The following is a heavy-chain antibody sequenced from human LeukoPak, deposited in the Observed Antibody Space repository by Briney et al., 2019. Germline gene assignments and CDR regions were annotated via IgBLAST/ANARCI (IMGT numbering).Heavy chain of an antibody. J-gene: IGHJ6*03. CDR3: AREQQLPYYYYYYMDV. Sequence: SQTLSLTCAISGDSVSSNSAAWNWIRQSPSRGLEWLGRTYYRSKWYNDYAVSVKSRITINPDTSKNQFSLQLNSMTPEDTAVYYCAREQQLPYYYYYYMDVWGKGTTVTVSS. CDR2: TYYRSKWYN. D-gene: IGHD6-13*01. V-gene: IGHV6-1*01. CDR1: GDSVSSNSAA.